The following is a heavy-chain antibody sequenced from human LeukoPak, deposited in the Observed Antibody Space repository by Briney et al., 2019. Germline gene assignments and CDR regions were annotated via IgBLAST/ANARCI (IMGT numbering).Heavy chain of an antibody. CDR2: INPSGGST. CDR3: GRVGVAVACIHY. D-gene: IGHD6-19*01. J-gene: IGHJ4*02. V-gene: IGHV1-46*01. CDR1: GYTFTSYY. Sequence: ASVKVSCKASGYTFTSYYMHWVRQAPGQGLEWRGIINPSGGSTSYAQKFQGRVTMTRDTSTSTAYMELRSLRSDDTAVYYCGRVGVAVACIHYWGQGSLVTVSS.